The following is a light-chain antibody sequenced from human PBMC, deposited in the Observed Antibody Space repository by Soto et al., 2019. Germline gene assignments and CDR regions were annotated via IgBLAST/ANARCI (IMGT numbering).Light chain of an antibody. CDR2: KAS. CDR1: QSIGKY. J-gene: IGKJ1*01. V-gene: IGKV1-5*03. CDR3: QHYNSYSEA. Sequence: DIQMTLSPSSLSATVGFRVNITCRASQSIGKYLSWYQQKPGKAPKLLIYKASTLKSGVQSRFSGSGSGTEFTLTISSLQPDDFATYYCQHYNSYSEAFGQGTKVDIK.